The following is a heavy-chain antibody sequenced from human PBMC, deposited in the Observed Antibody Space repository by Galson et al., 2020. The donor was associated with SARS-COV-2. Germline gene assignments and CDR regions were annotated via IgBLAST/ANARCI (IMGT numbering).Heavy chain of an antibody. CDR1: GFTFSSYA. CDR2: ISYDGSNK. V-gene: IGHV3-30*04. Sequence: GGSLRLSCAASGFTFSSYAMHWVRQAPGKGLEWVAVISYDGSNKYYADSVKGRFTISRDNSKNTLYLQMNSLRAEDTAVYYCARIPDIVVGVAATDYYYGMDVGGKGTTVTVSS. J-gene: IGHJ6*04. CDR3: ARIPDIVVGVAATDYYYGMDV. D-gene: IGHD2-15*01.